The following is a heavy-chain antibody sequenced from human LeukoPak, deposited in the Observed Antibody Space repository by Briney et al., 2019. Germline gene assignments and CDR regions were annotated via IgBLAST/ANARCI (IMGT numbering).Heavy chain of an antibody. D-gene: IGHD2-15*01. CDR3: ARGYCSGGSCYPHDAFDI. Sequence: ASVKVSCKASGYTFTGYYMLWVRQAPGQGLEWMGWINPNSGGTNYAQKFQGRVTMTRDTSISTAYMELSRLRSDDTAVYYCARGYCSGGSCYPHDAFDIWGQGTMVTVSS. V-gene: IGHV1-2*02. CDR2: INPNSGGT. J-gene: IGHJ3*02. CDR1: GYTFTGYY.